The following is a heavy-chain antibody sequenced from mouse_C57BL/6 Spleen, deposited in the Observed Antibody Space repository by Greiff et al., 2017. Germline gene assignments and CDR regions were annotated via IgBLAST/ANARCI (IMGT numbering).Heavy chain of an antibody. CDR3: AREVDYYGSSYGFDY. Sequence: EVQGVESGGGLVKPGGSLKLSCAASGFTFSSYAMSWVRQTPEKRLEWVATISDGGSYTYYPDNVKGRFTISRDNAKNNLYLQMGHLKSEDTAMYYCAREVDYYGSSYGFDYWGQGTTLTVSS. V-gene: IGHV5-4*01. D-gene: IGHD1-1*01. CDR2: ISDGGSYT. J-gene: IGHJ2*01. CDR1: GFTFSSYA.